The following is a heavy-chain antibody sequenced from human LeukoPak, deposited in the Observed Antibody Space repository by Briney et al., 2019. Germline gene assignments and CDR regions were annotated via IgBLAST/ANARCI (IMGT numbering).Heavy chain of an antibody. CDR2: ISSSSSAI. D-gene: IGHD3-9*01. Sequence: GGSLRLSCAASGFTFSSYTMNWVRQAPGKGLEWVSSISSSSSAIYYAASVKGRFTISRDNAKNSLYLQMNSLRDEDTAVHYCARGALRYSDYWGQGTLVTVSS. CDR3: ARGALRYSDY. V-gene: IGHV3-48*02. CDR1: GFTFSSYT. J-gene: IGHJ4*02.